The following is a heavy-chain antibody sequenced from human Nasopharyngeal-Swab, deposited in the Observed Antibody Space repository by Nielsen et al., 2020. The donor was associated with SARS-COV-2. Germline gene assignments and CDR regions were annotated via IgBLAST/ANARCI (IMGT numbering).Heavy chain of an antibody. V-gene: IGHV3-21*01. D-gene: IGHD6-13*01. J-gene: IGHJ4*02. CDR3: VRLSIATAGVDY. CDR2: ISGSSSYI. Sequence: GGSLRLSCAASGFTFSSYSMNWVRQAPGKGLEWVSSISGSSSYIYYADSVKGRFTISRDNAKNSLYLQMNSLRAEDTAVFYCVRLSIATAGVDYWGQGTLVTVSS. CDR1: GFTFSSYS.